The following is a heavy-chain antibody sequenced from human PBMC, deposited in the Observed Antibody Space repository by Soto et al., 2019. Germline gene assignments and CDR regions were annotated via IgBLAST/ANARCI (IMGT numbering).Heavy chain of an antibody. CDR3: AREGQGIAVAGNFDY. V-gene: IGHV1-69*06. CDR2: IIPIFGTA. D-gene: IGHD6-19*01. J-gene: IGHJ4*02. CDR1: GGTFSSYA. Sequence: QVQLVQSGAEVKKPGSSVKVSCKASGGTFSSYAISWVRQAPGQGLEWMGGIIPIFGTANYAQKFQGRVTITADKSTSTAYMELNSLRSEDKAVYYCAREGQGIAVAGNFDYWGQGTLVTVSS.